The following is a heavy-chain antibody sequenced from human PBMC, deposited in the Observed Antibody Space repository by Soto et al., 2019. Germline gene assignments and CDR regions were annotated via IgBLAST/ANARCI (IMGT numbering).Heavy chain of an antibody. CDR1: GYTFTSYD. Sequence: QVQLVQSGAEVKKPGASVKVSCKASGYTFTSYDINWVRQATGQGLEWMGWMNPNSGNTGYAQKFQGRGTMTRNTHISQAYIELSSLGSEDPAVFYCARGPDFFGVVISWCGYYGMDVWGQGTTVSVSS. CDR2: MNPNSGNT. V-gene: IGHV1-8*01. CDR3: ARGPDFFGVVISWCGYYGMDV. J-gene: IGHJ6*02. D-gene: IGHD3-3*01.